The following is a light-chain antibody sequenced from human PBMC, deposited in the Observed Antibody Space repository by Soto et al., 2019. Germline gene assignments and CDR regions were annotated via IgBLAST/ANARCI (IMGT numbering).Light chain of an antibody. CDR3: LQRSVWPRT. CDR2: DAS. V-gene: IGKV3-11*01. J-gene: IGKJ2*01. CDR1: QSVSTY. Sequence: EIVLTQSPATLSLSPGESATLSCRASQSVSTYLGWYQHKRGQAPRLLIYDASNRASGVPARFSGSGSETDFTLTISSLEPEDFAVYYCLQRSVWPRTFDQGTKLEI.